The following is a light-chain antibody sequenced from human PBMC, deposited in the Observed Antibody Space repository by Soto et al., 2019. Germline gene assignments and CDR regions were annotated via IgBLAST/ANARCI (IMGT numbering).Light chain of an antibody. CDR1: QGISSY. J-gene: IGKJ1*01. CDR2: AAS. Sequence: AIRMTQSPSSFSASTGDRVTITCRASQGISSYLAWYQQKPGKAPKLLIYAASTLRSGVPSRFRGSGSGTDFTPTISCLQSEDFATYYCQQYYSYPRTFGQGTKVEIK. CDR3: QQYYSYPRT. V-gene: IGKV1-8*01.